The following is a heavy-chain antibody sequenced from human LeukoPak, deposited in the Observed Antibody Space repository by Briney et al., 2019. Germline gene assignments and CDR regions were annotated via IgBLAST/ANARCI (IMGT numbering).Heavy chain of an antibody. Sequence: PGGSLRLSCAASGFTFSTYGMNWVRQAPGKGLEWVSGISPSGDITYYADSVMGRFSISRDNPKSTVSLQMNSLRAEDTAVYYCASSISGQLYYWGQGTLVTVSS. CDR3: ASSISGQLYY. CDR2: ISPSGDIT. D-gene: IGHD2-15*01. V-gene: IGHV3-23*01. J-gene: IGHJ4*02. CDR1: GFTFSTYG.